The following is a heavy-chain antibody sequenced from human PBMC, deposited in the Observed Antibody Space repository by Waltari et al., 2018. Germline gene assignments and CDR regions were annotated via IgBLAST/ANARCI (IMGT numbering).Heavy chain of an antibody. CDR1: GYSFTSYW. J-gene: IGHJ2*01. Sequence: EVQLVQSGAEVKKPGESLKISCKGSGYSFTSYWIGWVRRMPGKGLEWMGVISPGDSDTRDSPSFQGQVTISADKSISTAYLQWSSLKASDTAMYYCARQRGATVWYFDLWGRGTLVTVSS. CDR3: ARQRGATVWYFDL. V-gene: IGHV5-51*01. CDR2: ISPGDSDT. D-gene: IGHD1-26*01.